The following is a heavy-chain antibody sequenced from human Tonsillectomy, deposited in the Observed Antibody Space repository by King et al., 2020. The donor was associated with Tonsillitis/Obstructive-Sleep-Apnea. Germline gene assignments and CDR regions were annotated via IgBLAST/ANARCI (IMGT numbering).Heavy chain of an antibody. V-gene: IGHV4-31*03. J-gene: IGHJ6*03. CDR1: GGSITSGGYY. CDR2: IYYSGST. Sequence: VQLQESGPGLVKPSQTLSLTCTASGGSITSGGYYWSWIRQHPGKGLEWIGYIYYSGSTFYNPSLKSRVIISVDTSKRQFSLGLSSVTAADSAVYFCARVAGVGSASHHMDVWGKGTTVTVSS. D-gene: IGHD3-10*01. CDR3: ARVAGVGSASHHMDV.